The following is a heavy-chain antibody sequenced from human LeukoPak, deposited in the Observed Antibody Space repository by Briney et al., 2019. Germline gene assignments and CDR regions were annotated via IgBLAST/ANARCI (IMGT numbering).Heavy chain of an antibody. Sequence: SETLSLTCTVSGGSISSYYWSWIRQPPGKGLEWIGYIYYSGSTNYNPSLKSRVTISVDTSKNQFSLKLSSVTAADTAVYYCARGEAYYYGSGSYSRRVDSWFDPWGQGTLVTVSS. J-gene: IGHJ5*02. CDR1: GGSISSYY. CDR3: ARGEAYYYGSGSYSRRVDSWFDP. D-gene: IGHD3-10*01. V-gene: IGHV4-59*01. CDR2: IYYSGST.